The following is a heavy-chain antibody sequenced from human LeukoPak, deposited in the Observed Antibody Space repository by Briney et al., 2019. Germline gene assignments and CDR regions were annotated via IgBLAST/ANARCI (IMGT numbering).Heavy chain of an antibody. V-gene: IGHV3-7*01. CDR3: ARGRQWELLRSLYFDY. D-gene: IGHD1-26*01. CDR1: GFTLSSYW. CDR2: IKQDGNEK. Sequence: GGSLRLSCAASGFTLSSYWMSWVRQAPGKGLEWVANIKQDGNEKYYVDSVKGRFTISRDNPKNSLYVQMNSLRAEDTAVYYCARGRQWELLRSLYFDYWGQGTPVTVSS. J-gene: IGHJ4*02.